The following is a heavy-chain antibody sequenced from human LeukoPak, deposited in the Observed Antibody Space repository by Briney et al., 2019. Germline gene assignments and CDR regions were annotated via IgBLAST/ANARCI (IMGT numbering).Heavy chain of an antibody. CDR2: ISGDGGIT. J-gene: IGHJ6*02. Sequence: HTGGSLRLSCAASEFTVSTYAVSWVRQAPGKGLEWVSAISGDGGITYYADSVRGRFTISRDNSKNTLYLQMNSLRAEDTAVYYCAKSSGPGGYYYYGMDVWGQGTTVTVSS. D-gene: IGHD3-22*01. CDR1: EFTVSTYA. CDR3: AKSSGPGGYYYYGMDV. V-gene: IGHV3-23*01.